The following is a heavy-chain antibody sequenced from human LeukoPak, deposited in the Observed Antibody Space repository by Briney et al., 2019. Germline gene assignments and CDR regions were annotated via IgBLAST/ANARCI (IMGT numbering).Heavy chain of an antibody. CDR3: VKYTIYYFGMDV. J-gene: IGHJ6*02. CDR1: GFTFSIYA. V-gene: IGHV3-23*01. CDR2: ISDSGGTT. Sequence: GGSLRLSCAASGFTFSIYAMSWVRQAPGKGLEWVSTISDSGGTTYYAESVEGRFTISRDNSKNTLYLHMNSLRAEDTALYYCVKYTIYYFGMDVWGQGTTVTVSS. D-gene: IGHD3-10*01.